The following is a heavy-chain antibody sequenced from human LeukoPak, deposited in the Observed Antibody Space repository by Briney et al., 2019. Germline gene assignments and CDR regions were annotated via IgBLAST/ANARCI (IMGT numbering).Heavy chain of an antibody. D-gene: IGHD3-10*01. J-gene: IGHJ5*02. CDR1: GFTYEDYG. V-gene: IGHV3-20*01. CDR3: ARDLVSDYYGSGSYSPNWFDP. CDR2: INWNGGST. Sequence: PGGSLRLSCAASGFTYEDYGMSWVRQASGKGLELVSGINWNGGSTGCADSVKGRFTISRDNAKNSLYLQMNSLRAEDTALYHCARDLVSDYYGSGSYSPNWFDPWGQGTLVTVSS.